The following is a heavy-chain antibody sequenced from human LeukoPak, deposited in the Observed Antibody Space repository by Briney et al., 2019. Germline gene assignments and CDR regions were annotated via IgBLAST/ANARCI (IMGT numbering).Heavy chain of an antibody. CDR2: ISGSGGST. CDR1: GFTFSSYA. Sequence: VGSLRLSCAVSGFTFSSYAMSWVRQAPGKGLECVSAISGSGGSTYYADSVKGRFTISRDNSKNTLYLQMNSLRAEDTAVYYCAKDGRLLLWCGELSSRYFQHWGQGTLVTVSS. J-gene: IGHJ1*01. D-gene: IGHD3-10*01. CDR3: AKDGRLLLWCGELSSRYFQH. V-gene: IGHV3-23*01.